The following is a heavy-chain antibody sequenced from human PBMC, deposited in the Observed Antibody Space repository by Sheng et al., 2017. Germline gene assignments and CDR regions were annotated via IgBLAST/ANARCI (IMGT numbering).Heavy chain of an antibody. CDR3: ARDDLDGSGWHSDYFDY. CDR1: GFTLIDHS. J-gene: IGHJ4*02. CDR2: ISSRSGHI. Sequence: EVRLVESGGGPVKPGGSLRLSCAASGFTLIDHSMNWVRQAPGKGLEWVSSISSRSGHIYYADSVKGRFTVSRDNAKNSLYLQMNSLRAEDTAVYYCARDDLDGSGWHSDYFDYWGQGTLVTVSS. D-gene: IGHD6-19*01. V-gene: IGHV3-21*01.